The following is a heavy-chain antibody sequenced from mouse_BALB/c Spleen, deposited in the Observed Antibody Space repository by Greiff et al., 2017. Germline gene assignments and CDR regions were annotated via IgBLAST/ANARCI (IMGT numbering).Heavy chain of an antibody. J-gene: IGHJ4*01. CDR1: GYSFTGYY. CDR2: INPYNGAT. CDR3: ARSYYGSSYGYYYAMDY. V-gene: IGHV1-26*01. D-gene: IGHD1-1*01. Sequence: EVQLQHSGPELVKPGASVKISCKASGYSFTGYYMHWVKQSHVKSLEWIGRINPYNGATSYNQNFKDKASLTVDKSSSTAYMELHSLTSEDSAVYYCARSYYGSSYGYYYAMDYWGQGTSVTVSS.